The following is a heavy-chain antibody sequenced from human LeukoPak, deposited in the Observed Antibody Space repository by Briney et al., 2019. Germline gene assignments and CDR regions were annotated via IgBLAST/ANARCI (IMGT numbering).Heavy chain of an antibody. J-gene: IGHJ4*02. CDR2: IKQDGSEK. D-gene: IGHD1-7*01. CDR3: ARDNNWSYADFDY. V-gene: IGHV3-7*01. CDR1: GFTFSSYG. Sequence: GGSLRLSCAASGFTFSSYGMSWVRQAPGKGLEWVANIKQDGSEKYYVDSVKGRFTISRDNAKNSLYLQMNSLRPEDTAVYYCARDNNWSYADFDYWGQGTLVTVSS.